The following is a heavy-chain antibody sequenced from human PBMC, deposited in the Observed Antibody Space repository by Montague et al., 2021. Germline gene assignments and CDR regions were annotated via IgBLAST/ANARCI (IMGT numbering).Heavy chain of an antibody. J-gene: IGHJ5*02. V-gene: IGHV6-1*01. Sequence: SAISGDSVSSNDATRNWIRQSPSRGLEWLGRTYYRSKWYNEYAISVKSRITVNPDTSKNQFSLLLNSVTPEDTAVYYCARGWQKRFDPWGQGTLVTVSS. D-gene: IGHD5-24*01. CDR1: GDSVSSNDAT. CDR3: ARGWQKRFDP. CDR2: TYYRSKWYN.